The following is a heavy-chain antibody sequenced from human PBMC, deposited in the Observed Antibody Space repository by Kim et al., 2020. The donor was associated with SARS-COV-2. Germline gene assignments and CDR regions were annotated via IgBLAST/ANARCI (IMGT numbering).Heavy chain of an antibody. CDR3: ARGPRNSPRWFLRFDY. CDR2: INHSGST. V-gene: IGHV4-34*01. CDR1: GGSFSGYY. J-gene: IGHJ4*01. Sequence: SETLSLTCAVYGGSFSGYYWSWIRQPPGKGLEWIGEINHSGSTNYNPSLKSRVTISVDTSKNQFSLKLSSVTAADTAVYYCARGPRNSPRWFLRFDYWG. D-gene: IGHD3-9*01.